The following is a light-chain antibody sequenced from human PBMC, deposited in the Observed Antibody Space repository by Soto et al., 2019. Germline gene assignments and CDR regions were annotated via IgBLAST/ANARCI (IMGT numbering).Light chain of an antibody. CDR2: GAS. V-gene: IGKV3-15*01. CDR1: QSVSSN. CDR3: QQCNNWPRT. Sequence: EIVMTQSPATLSVSPGERATLSCRASQSVSSNLAWYQQKPGQSPRLLIYGASTRATGIPARFSGSGSGTEFTVTILSLQYQDFAVYYCQQCNNWPRTFGQGTKLQIK. J-gene: IGKJ2*01.